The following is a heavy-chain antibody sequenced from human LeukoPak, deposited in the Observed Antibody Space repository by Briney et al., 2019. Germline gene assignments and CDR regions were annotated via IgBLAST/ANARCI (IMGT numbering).Heavy chain of an antibody. CDR3: ARERDTNVFDI. Sequence: PGGSLRLSCAASGFPFSIYAVHWVRQAPGKGLEWVTVISYHGNNKYYADSVKGRFTISRDNSKNTLFLQMNSLRVEDTAVYYCARERDTNVFDIWGQGTMVTVSS. V-gene: IGHV3-30-3*01. J-gene: IGHJ3*02. CDR2: ISYHGNNK. D-gene: IGHD5-18*01. CDR1: GFPFSIYA.